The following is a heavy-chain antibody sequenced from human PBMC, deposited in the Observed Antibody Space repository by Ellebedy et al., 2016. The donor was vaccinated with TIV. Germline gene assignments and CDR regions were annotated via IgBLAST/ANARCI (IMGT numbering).Heavy chain of an antibody. Sequence: ASVKVSXKASGYTFSSYFMHWVRQAPGQGLEWMGIINPSGGSTSYAQKFQGRVTLTRDTSTSTVYMELSSLRSEDTAVYYCARGLFGGVTADYWGQGTLVTVSS. J-gene: IGHJ4*02. CDR1: GYTFSSYF. D-gene: IGHD3-16*01. V-gene: IGHV1-46*01. CDR2: INPSGGST. CDR3: ARGLFGGVTADY.